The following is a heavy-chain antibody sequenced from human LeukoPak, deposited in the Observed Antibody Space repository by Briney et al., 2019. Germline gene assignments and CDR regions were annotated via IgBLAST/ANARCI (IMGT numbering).Heavy chain of an antibody. D-gene: IGHD2-15*01. CDR1: GFSFSRVG. CDR2: ISSSSSAM. J-gene: IGHJ4*02. CDR3: AQKGGTDH. V-gene: IGHV3-48*02. Sequence: GGSLRLSCAASGFSFSRVGMNWGRQAPGKGLEWISYISSSSSAMHYADSVKGRFTISRDNAKNSLYLEMSSVRDEDTAVYYCAQKGGTDHWGRGTLVTVSS.